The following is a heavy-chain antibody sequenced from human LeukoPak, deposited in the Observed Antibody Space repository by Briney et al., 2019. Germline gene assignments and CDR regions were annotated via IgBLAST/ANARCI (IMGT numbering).Heavy chain of an antibody. CDR1: GFTFSNYA. Sequence: PGGSLRLSCAASGFTFSNYAMSWVRQAPGEWLEWVSTIVASGDSTYFANSVKGRFTISRDNYDNPLYLKMNSLRDEDTAVYYCAKASSQSAARNFDFWGQGALVTVSS. CDR3: AKASSQSAARNFDF. CDR2: IVASGDST. D-gene: IGHD6-6*01. V-gene: IGHV3-23*01. J-gene: IGHJ4*02.